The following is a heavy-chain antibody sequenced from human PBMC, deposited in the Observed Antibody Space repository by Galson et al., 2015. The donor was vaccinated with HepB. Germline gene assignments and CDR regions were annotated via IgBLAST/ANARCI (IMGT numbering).Heavy chain of an antibody. Sequence: SLRLSCAASGFTFSSYAMHWVRQAPGKGLECVSTISSTGCSTYYADSVKGRFTISRDNSKNTLYLQMTSLRDEDTAVYYCVKGLLIPGPFGRKWGPFDYWGQGTLVTVSS. CDR3: VKGLLIPGPFGRKWGPFDY. J-gene: IGHJ4*02. D-gene: IGHD2-8*01. CDR2: ISSTGCST. CDR1: GFTFSSYA. V-gene: IGHV3-64D*06.